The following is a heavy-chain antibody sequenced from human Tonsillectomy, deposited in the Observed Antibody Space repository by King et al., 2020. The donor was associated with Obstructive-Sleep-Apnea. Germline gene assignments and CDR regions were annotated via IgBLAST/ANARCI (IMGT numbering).Heavy chain of an antibody. CDR1: GFTFSGYA. D-gene: IGHD3-22*01. CDR2: ISDDANGK. J-gene: IGHJ2*01. Sequence: VQLVESGGGVVQPGRSLRLSCAASGFTFSGYALHWVRPAPGKGVEWVAGISDDANGKEYGDSGKGRFTGSRDNSKNTLYLQMNSLRAADTALYYCARLSMMYNVLPLWGRGTLVTVSS. CDR3: ARLSMMYNVLPL. V-gene: IGHV3-30*04.